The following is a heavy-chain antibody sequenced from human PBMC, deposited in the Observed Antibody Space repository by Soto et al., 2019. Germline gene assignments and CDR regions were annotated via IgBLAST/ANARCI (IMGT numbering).Heavy chain of an antibody. CDR2: IIPIFGTA. D-gene: IGHD4-17*01. J-gene: IGHJ4*02. V-gene: IGHV1-69*01. CDR3: ARTQGLGDRPPGNLAY. Sequence: QVQLVQSGAEVKKPGSSVKVSCKASGVTFSSYAISWVRQAPGQGLEWMGGIIPIFGTANYAQKFKGRVTITADESTSTAYMELRSLRSEDTAVYYCARTQGLGDRPPGNLAYWGQGTLVTVSS. CDR1: GVTFSSYA.